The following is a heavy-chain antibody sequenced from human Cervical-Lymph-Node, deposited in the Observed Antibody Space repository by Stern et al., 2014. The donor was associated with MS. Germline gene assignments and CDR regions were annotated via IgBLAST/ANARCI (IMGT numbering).Heavy chain of an antibody. CDR1: GDTFSSYA. D-gene: IGHD1-26*01. CDR2: IPPVFGTT. J-gene: IGHJ4*02. Sequence: VQLVQSGAEVKKPWSSVKVSCKASGDTFSSYAINWVRQVPGQGIEWMGVIPPVFGTTNYAQKFQGRVTITADKSTNTAYMELMTLRSEDTAVYYCARGGGLVGYFDYWGQGTLVSVSS. CDR3: ARGGGLVGYFDY. V-gene: IGHV1-69*06.